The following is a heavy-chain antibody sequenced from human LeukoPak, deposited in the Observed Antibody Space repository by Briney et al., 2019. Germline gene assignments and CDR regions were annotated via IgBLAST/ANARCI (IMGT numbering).Heavy chain of an antibody. CDR3: AKVGGPAKCGGDCHYYYFDY. Sequence: GGSLRLSCAASGFTFSNYDMHWVRQTPGKGLEWVAVMSFDGSNKTYADSVKGRFTNSRDNSKNTLYLQMNSLRVEDTAMYYCAKVGGPAKCGGDCHYYYFDYWGQGSLVTVSS. CDR1: GFTFSNYD. D-gene: IGHD2-21*02. J-gene: IGHJ4*02. CDR2: MSFDGSNK. V-gene: IGHV3-30*18.